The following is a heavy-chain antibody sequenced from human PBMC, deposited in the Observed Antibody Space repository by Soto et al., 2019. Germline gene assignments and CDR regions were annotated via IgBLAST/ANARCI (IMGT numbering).Heavy chain of an antibody. CDR1: GGSLSSSGYY. Sequence: QVQLQESGPGLVKPSQTLSLTCTVSGGSLSSSGYYWSWIRQHPEKGMEWIGNIYYSGGTYYNPSLKSRLTISIDTSNNRFSLNLCSVTAADTAIDYCARADYGYYGRLNWFDPWGQGTLVSVSS. V-gene: IGHV4-31*03. CDR2: IYYSGGT. J-gene: IGHJ5*02. D-gene: IGHD3-10*01. CDR3: ARADYGYYGRLNWFDP.